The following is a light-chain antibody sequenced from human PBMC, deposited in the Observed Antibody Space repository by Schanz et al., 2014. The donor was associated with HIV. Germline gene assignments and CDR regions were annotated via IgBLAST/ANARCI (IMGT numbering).Light chain of an antibody. J-gene: IGLJ3*02. V-gene: IGLV2-14*02. CDR3: SSYAATSNVL. CDR1: SNDVGTTDR. CDR2: EVT. Sequence: QSVLAQPASVSGSPGQSITISCTGTSNDVGTTDRVSWYQQHPDKAPKLMIYEVTKRPLGVPNRFSGSKSGNTASLTVSGLQAEDEADYYCSSYAATSNVLFGGGTKLTVL.